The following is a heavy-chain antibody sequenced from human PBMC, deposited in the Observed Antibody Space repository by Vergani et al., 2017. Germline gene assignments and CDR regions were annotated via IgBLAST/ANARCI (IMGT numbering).Heavy chain of an antibody. D-gene: IGHD2-2*01. J-gene: IGHJ4*02. CDR2: INHSGST. CDR1: GGSFSGYY. Sequence: QVQLQQWGAGLLKPSETLSLTCAVYGGSFSGYYWSWIRQPPGKGLEWIGEINHSGSTNYNPSLKSRVTISVDTSKNQFSLTLSSVTAADTAVYYCARGNQYCSSTSCYSWTPTRKTTGTADLDYWGQGTLVTVSS. CDR3: ARGNQYCSSTSCYSWTPTRKTTGTADLDY. V-gene: IGHV4-34*01.